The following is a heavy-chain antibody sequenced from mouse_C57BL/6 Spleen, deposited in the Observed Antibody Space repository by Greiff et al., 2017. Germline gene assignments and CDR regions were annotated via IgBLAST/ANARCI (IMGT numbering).Heavy chain of an antibody. CDR3: EREDNGSDAMDY. CDR2: INSDGSST. D-gene: IGHD1-1*01. J-gene: IGHJ4*01. CDR1: GFTFSDYY. Sequence: VQSEAGLVQPGSSMKLSCTASGFTFSDYYMAWVRQVPEQGLEWVANINSDGSSTYYIDSLKSRFILSRDHAKNILYLQLSSLKSEDSATFYCEREDNGSDAMDYWGQGTSVTVSS. V-gene: IGHV5-16*01.